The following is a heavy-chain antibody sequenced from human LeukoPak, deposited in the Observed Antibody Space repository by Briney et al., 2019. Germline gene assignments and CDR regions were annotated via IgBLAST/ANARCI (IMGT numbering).Heavy chain of an antibody. CDR2: TSNSGST. CDR1: GGSIGGNSY. CDR3: ARGGASSIPLDY. Sequence: SETLSLTCTVSGGSIGGNSYWSWIRQPPGKGPEWIGHTSNSGSTYYSPSLSSRVTISLDTSKNQFSLKLRSVTAADTAVYYCARGGASSIPLDYWGRGTLVTVSS. J-gene: IGHJ4*02. V-gene: IGHV4-61*01. D-gene: IGHD1-26*01.